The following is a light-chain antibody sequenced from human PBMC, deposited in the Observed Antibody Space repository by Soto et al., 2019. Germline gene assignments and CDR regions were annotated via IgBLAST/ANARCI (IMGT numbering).Light chain of an antibody. CDR1: QSVSSY. Sequence: IVLTQSPAALSLSIGERATLSCRPSQSVSSYLAWYQQKPGQAPRLLIYDASNRATGIPARFSGSGSGTDFTLTISSLEPEDFAVYYCQQRSNWPITFGQGTRLEI. J-gene: IGKJ5*01. V-gene: IGKV3-11*01. CDR2: DAS. CDR3: QQRSNWPIT.